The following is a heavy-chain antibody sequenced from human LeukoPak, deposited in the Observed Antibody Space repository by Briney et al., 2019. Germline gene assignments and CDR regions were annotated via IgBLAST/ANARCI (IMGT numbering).Heavy chain of an antibody. V-gene: IGHV4-34*01. D-gene: IGHD1-26*01. CDR3: AGLHYLNWFDP. CDR1: GGSFSGYY. Sequence: SETPSLTCAVYGGSFSGYYWSRIRQPPGKGLEWIGEINHSGSTNYNPSLKSRVTISVDTSKNQFSLKLSSVTAADTAVYYCAGLHYLNWFDPWGQGTLVTVSS. CDR2: INHSGST. J-gene: IGHJ5*02.